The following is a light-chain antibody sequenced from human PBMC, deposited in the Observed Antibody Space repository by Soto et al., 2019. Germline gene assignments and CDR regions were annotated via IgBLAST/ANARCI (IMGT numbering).Light chain of an antibody. V-gene: IGKV3-11*01. CDR2: DAS. Sequence: EIVLTQSPATLSLSPGERATLSCSTSQSVGTYLAWYQHNPGQAPRLLIYDASNRATGIPARFSGSGSGTDFTLTISSPEPEDLAVYYCQQRYNWPNTFGQGTKLEIK. J-gene: IGKJ2*01. CDR3: QQRYNWPNT. CDR1: QSVGTY.